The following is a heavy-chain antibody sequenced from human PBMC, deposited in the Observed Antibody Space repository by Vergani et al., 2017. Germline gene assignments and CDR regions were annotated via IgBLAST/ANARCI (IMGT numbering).Heavy chain of an antibody. CDR3: ARITMVRGVIPTKDY. CDR1: GFTFSSYS. Sequence: EVQLVESGGGLVKPGGSLRLSCAASGFTFSSYSMNWVRQAPGKGLEWVSSISSSSSYIYYADSVKGRFTISRGNAKNSLYLQMNSLRAEDTAVYYCARITMVRGVIPTKDYWGQGTLVTVSS. J-gene: IGHJ4*02. V-gene: IGHV3-21*01. D-gene: IGHD3-10*01. CDR2: ISSSSSYI.